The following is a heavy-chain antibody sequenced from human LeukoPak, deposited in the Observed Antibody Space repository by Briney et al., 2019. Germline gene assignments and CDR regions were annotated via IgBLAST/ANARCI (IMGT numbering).Heavy chain of an antibody. CDR2: ISSSGSNR. J-gene: IGHJ4*02. CDR1: GFTFSTYE. D-gene: IGHD3-16*01. V-gene: IGHV3-48*03. Sequence: GGSLRLSCAASGFTFSTYEMNWVRQAPGKGLEWVSYISSSGSNRYYADSAKGRFTISRDNAKNSVYLQMNSLRAEDTAVYYCASWVKWGEGILVTVSS. CDR3: ASWVK.